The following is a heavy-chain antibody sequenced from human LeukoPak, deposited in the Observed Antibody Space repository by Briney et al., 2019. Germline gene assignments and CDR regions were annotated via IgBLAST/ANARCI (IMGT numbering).Heavy chain of an antibody. V-gene: IGHV3-30*18. CDR3: AKDRNRELYYYYYGMNV. Sequence: GGSLRLSCAASGFTVSSYGMHWVRQAPGNGLEWVAVISYDGSNKYYADSVKGRFTISRDNSKNMLYLQMNSLRAEDTAVYYCAKDRNRELYYYYYGMNVWGKGTTVTVSS. D-gene: IGHD1-26*01. CDR1: GFTVSSYG. J-gene: IGHJ6*04. CDR2: ISYDGSNK.